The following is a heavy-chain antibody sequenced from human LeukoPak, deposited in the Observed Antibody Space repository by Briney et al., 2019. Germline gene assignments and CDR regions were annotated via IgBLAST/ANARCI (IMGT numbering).Heavy chain of an antibody. CDR3: AKDPNELAAAPNWFDP. D-gene: IGHD6-13*01. CDR1: GFTFSSYA. J-gene: IGHJ5*02. Sequence: GGSLRLSCAASGFTFSSYAMSWVRQAPGKGLEWVSAISGSGGSTYYADSVKGRFTVSRDNSKNTLYLQMNGLRAEDTAVYYCAKDPNELAAAPNWFDPWGQGTLVTVSS. CDR2: ISGSGGST. V-gene: IGHV3-23*01.